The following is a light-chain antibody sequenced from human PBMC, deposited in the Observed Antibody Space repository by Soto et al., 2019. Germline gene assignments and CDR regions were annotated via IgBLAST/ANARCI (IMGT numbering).Light chain of an antibody. CDR1: SSNIGAGYD. CDR3: QSYDTSPSGYV. Sequence: QSVLTQPPSVSGAPGQRVTISCTGSSSNIGAGYDVHWYQQLPGTAPKLLIYANKNRPAGVPDRFSASKSGTSASLAITGLQAEDEADYHCQSYDTSPSGYVFGTGTKLTVL. V-gene: IGLV1-40*01. J-gene: IGLJ1*01. CDR2: ANK.